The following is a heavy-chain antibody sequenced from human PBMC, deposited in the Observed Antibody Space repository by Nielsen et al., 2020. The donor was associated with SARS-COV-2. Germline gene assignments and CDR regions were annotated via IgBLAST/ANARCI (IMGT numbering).Heavy chain of an antibody. CDR3: ARAKSDTIFGVVIIRYYFDY. V-gene: IGHV3-48*01. J-gene: IGHJ4*02. CDR1: GFTFSSYS. CDR2: ISSSSSTI. D-gene: IGHD3-3*01. Sequence: GESLKISCAASGFTFSSYSMNWVRQAPGKGLEWVSYISSSSSTIYYADSVKGRFTISRDNAKNSLYLQMNSLRAEDTAVYYCARAKSDTIFGVVIIRYYFDYWGQGTLVTVSS.